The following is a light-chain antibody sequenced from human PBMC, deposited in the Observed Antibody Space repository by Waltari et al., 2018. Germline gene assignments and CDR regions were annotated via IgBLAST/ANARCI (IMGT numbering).Light chain of an antibody. CDR1: QSIFYSAINKNY. Sequence: DIVMTQSPDSLAVSLGERATINCKSSQSIFYSAINKNYLAWYQQKPGQPPKLLIYWASTRESVVPARFTGSGSGTDFTLTISSLQAEDVAVYYCQQYYSTPPITFGQGTRLEIK. V-gene: IGKV4-1*01. J-gene: IGKJ5*01. CDR3: QQYYSTPPIT. CDR2: WAS.